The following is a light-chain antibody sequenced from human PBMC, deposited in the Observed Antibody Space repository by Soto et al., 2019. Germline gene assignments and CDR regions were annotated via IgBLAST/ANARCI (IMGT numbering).Light chain of an antibody. Sequence: DIMMTQSPLSLPVTPGEPASFSCRSSQSLLHSNAYNYLDWYLQKPGQSPQLLIYLGSNRASGVPDRFSGSGSGTDFTLKISRVEAEVVGVYYCMQALQTPYTFGQGTKLEIK. CDR3: MQALQTPYT. CDR2: LGS. J-gene: IGKJ2*01. V-gene: IGKV2-28*01. CDR1: QSLLHSNAYNY.